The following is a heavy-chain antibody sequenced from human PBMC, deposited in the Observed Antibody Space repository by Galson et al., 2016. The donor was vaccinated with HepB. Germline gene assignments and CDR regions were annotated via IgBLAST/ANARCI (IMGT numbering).Heavy chain of an antibody. V-gene: IGHV3-74*01. CDR1: GFFFRSHW. J-gene: IGHJ2*01. CDR2: INTDGSST. CDR3: ARVSALWWERYWYFDL. Sequence: SLRLSCAASGFFFRSHWMHWVRQAPGKGLVWVSRINTDGSSTTYADSVKGRLSISRDNAKNTLYLQMNSLRADDTAVYYCARVSALWWERYWYFDLWGRGTLVTVSS. D-gene: IGHD1-26*01.